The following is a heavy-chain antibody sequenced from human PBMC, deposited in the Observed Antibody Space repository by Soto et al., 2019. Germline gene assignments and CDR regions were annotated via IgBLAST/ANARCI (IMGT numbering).Heavy chain of an antibody. V-gene: IGHV3-74*01. Sequence: EVQLVESGGDLVQRGGSLRLSCAASGFPFSSYWMHWVRHTPGKGLDWVARISGDGVTTYYADSVTGRFTVCRDNAKNTLSLQRSGLRAEDTAVYYCAREYYGLLTGYYTDYWGQGTLVSVSS. J-gene: IGHJ4*02. CDR2: ISGDGVTT. D-gene: IGHD3-9*01. CDR3: AREYYGLLTGYYTDY. CDR1: GFPFSSYW.